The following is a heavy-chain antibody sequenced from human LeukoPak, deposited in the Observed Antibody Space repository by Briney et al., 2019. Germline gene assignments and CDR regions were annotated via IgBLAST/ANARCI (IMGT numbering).Heavy chain of an antibody. V-gene: IGHV4-31*03. CDR1: GGSISSGGYY. Sequence: SQTLSLTCTVSGGSISSGGYYWSWIRQHPGKGLEWIGHIYYSGSTYYNPSLKSRVTISVDTSKNQFSLKLSSVTAADTAVYYCARRRVYYYDSSGYYLPSDAFDIWGQGTMVTVSS. CDR3: ARRRVYYYDSSGYYLPSDAFDI. D-gene: IGHD3-22*01. CDR2: IYYSGST. J-gene: IGHJ3*02.